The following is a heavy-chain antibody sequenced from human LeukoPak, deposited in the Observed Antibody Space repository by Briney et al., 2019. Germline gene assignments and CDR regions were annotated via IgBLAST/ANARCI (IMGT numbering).Heavy chain of an antibody. CDR3: ARDYADYVGYFFFDY. CDR1: GFTFNNYA. V-gene: IGHV3-23*01. J-gene: IGHJ4*02. D-gene: IGHD4-17*01. CDR2: ISGGGETT. Sequence: GGSLRLSCAASGFTFNNYAMNWVRQAPGKGLEWVSSISGGGETTYYADSAKGRFTISRDNSQNTLYLQMNSLRAEDTAVYYCARDYADYVGYFFFDYWGQGILVTVSS.